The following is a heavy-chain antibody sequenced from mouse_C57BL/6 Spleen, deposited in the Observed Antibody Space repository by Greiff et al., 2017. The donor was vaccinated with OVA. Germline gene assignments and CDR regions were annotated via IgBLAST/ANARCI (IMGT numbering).Heavy chain of an antibody. CDR1: GFSLSTFGMG. CDR2: IWWDDDK. J-gene: IGHJ1*03. D-gene: IGHD1-1*01. V-gene: IGHV8-8*01. CDR3: ARLGYYYGSSNWYFDV. Sequence: QVTLKVSGPGILQPSQTLSLTCSFSGFSLSTFGMGVGWIRQPSGKGLEWLAHIWWDDDKYYNPALKSRLTISKDTSKNQVFLKIANVDTADTATYYCARLGYYYGSSNWYFDVWGTGTTVTVSS.